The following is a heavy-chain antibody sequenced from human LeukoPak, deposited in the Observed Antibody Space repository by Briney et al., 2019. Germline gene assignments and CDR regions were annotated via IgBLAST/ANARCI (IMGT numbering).Heavy chain of an antibody. D-gene: IGHD3-16*01. Sequence: SETLSLTCAVSGASLGDYYWSWIRQPAGKGLEWLGRMSTSGSTYYNPSVRSRVTLSVDTSNYQFSLTLTSVTAADTAVYYCAREGGVRGLPDHWGQGTLVTVSS. CDR1: GASLGDYY. CDR3: AREGGVRGLPDH. J-gene: IGHJ5*02. V-gene: IGHV4-4*07. CDR2: MSTSGST.